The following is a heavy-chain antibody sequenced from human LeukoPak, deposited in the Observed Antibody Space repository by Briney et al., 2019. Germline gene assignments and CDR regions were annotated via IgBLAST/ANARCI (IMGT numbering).Heavy chain of an antibody. V-gene: IGHV4-39*01. J-gene: IGHJ3*02. CDR2: IYSSVST. Sequence: SETLSLTCTVSGGSIGSSSYYWGWIRQPPGKGLEWIGSIYSSVSTNYNPSLKSRVTISVDTSKNQFSLKLSSVTAADTAVYYCARQDSDAFDIWGQGTMVTVSS. CDR3: ARQDSDAFDI. CDR1: GGSIGSSSYY.